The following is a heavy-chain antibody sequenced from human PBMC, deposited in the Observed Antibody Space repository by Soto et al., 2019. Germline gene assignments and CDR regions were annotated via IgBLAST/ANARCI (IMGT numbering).Heavy chain of an antibody. J-gene: IGHJ5*02. V-gene: IGHV1-69*13. Sequence: AVKGYCKASGGTFSSYAISWMRQAPVQVLEWMGGIIPIFGTANYAQKFQGRVTITAEESTITDYMEMSSLRSEDTAVYYCARDPGGRSGGYILFEPWAQSTLVPVSS. CDR1: GGTFSSYA. CDR3: ARDPGGRSGGYILFEP. CDR2: IIPIFGTA. D-gene: IGHD6-19*01.